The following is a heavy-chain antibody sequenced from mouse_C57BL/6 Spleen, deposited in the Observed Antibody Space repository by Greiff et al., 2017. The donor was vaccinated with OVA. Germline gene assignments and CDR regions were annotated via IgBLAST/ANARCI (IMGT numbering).Heavy chain of an antibody. Sequence: VQLQQSGAELVRPGASVKLSCTASGFNIKDDYMHWVKQRPEQGLEWIGWIDPENGDTEYASKFQGKATITADTSSNTAYLQLRRLTSEGTAVYYCTTGSSYGAWGQGTTLTVSS. J-gene: IGHJ2*01. D-gene: IGHD1-1*01. CDR1: GFNIKDDY. V-gene: IGHV14-4*01. CDR3: TTGSSYGA. CDR2: IDPENGDT.